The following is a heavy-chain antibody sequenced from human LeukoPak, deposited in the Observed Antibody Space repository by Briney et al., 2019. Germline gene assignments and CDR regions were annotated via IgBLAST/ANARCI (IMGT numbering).Heavy chain of an antibody. CDR1: GASVSTSH. J-gene: IGHJ4*02. D-gene: IGHD2/OR15-2a*01. CDR3: SEGYFEPFDH. V-gene: IGHV4-59*02. Sequence: PSETLSLTCVVSGASVSTSHWNWIRQLPGKGLEWIGCLSYTGETDYNPSLASRVTISLGTSKNQVSLKLRSVTAADTAVYYCSEGYFEPFDHWGQGTLVTVSS. CDR2: LSYTGET.